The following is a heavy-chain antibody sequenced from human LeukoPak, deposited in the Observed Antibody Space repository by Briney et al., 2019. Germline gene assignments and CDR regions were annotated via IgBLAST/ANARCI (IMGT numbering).Heavy chain of an antibody. D-gene: IGHD3-22*01. CDR3: ARGSVIVVVITQAFDY. CDR1: GGSFSGYD. V-gene: IGHV4-34*01. Sequence: PSETLSLTCAAYGGSFSGYDWSWIRQPPGKGLEWIGEFNHSGSTNYNPSLKSRVTISVDTSKNQFSLKLSSVTAADTAVYYCARGSVIVVVITQAFDYWGQGTLVTVSS. CDR2: FNHSGST. J-gene: IGHJ4*02.